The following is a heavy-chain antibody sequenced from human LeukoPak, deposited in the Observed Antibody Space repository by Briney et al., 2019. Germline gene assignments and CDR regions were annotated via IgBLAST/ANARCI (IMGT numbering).Heavy chain of an antibody. V-gene: IGHV5-51*01. CDR3: ARLRVAFPGDY. D-gene: IGHD3-3*01. CDR2: IYPGDSDT. CDR1: GYNFTSYW. J-gene: IGHJ4*02. Sequence: GASLQISCQGSGYNFTSYWIGRVRQLPGKALEWMGIIYPGDSDTRYSPSFQGQVTISADKSISTAYLQWSSLKASDTAMYYCARLRVAFPGDYWGQGTLVTVSS.